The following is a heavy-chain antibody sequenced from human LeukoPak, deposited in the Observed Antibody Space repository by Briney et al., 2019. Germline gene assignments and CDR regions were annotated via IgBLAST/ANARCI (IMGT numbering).Heavy chain of an antibody. CDR1: GGSVSSYY. D-gene: IGHD2-15*01. Sequence: SETLSLTCSVSGGSVSSYYWSWIRQSPRKGLEWDGYIHDSGSTNYNPSLKSRVTVSVDTSKNQFSLKLRSVTAADTAVYYCARGGQWSKFYFDNWGQGTLVTVSS. CDR2: IHDSGST. CDR3: ARGGQWSKFYFDN. V-gene: IGHV4-59*02. J-gene: IGHJ4*02.